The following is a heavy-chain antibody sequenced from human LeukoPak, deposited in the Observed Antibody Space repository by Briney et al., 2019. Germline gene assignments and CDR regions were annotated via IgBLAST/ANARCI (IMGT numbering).Heavy chain of an antibody. D-gene: IGHD3-16*01. Sequence: PGGTLRLSCAASGFTFSSYVMTWVRQAPGKGLEWAAAISGSGGSTYYADSVKGRFTISRDNSKNTLYLQMNSLRAEDTALYYCAKALWGSHSFDYWGQGTLVTVSS. CDR1: GFTFSSYV. J-gene: IGHJ4*02. CDR3: AKALWGSHSFDY. V-gene: IGHV3-23*01. CDR2: ISGSGGST.